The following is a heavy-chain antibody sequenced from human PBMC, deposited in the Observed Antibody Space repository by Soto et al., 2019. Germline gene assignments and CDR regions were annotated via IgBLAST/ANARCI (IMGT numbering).Heavy chain of an antibody. CDR3: ARVDFGDENWFDP. CDR2: IYDSGST. J-gene: IGHJ5*02. CDR1: GGSIGSGAYY. Sequence: QVQLQESGPGLVKPSQTLSLTCTVSGGSIGSGAYYWSWIRQHPGKGLERIGYIYDSGSTYYKPSLKSRVTISVDTSKNQFSLRLSSVTAADTAVYYCARVDFGDENWFDPWGQGTLVTVSS. V-gene: IGHV4-31*03. D-gene: IGHD4-17*01.